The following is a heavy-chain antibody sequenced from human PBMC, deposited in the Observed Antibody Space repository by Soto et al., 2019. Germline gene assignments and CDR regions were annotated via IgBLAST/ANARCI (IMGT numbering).Heavy chain of an antibody. CDR3: AKTRTMVRGVIPNWFDP. Sequence: VGSLRLSCAASGFTFSSYGMHWVRQAPGKGLEWVAVISYDGSNKYYADSVKGRFTISRDNSKSTLYLQMNSLRTEDTAVYYCAKTRTMVRGVIPNWFDPWGQGTLVTVSS. J-gene: IGHJ5*02. D-gene: IGHD3-10*01. CDR2: ISYDGSNK. CDR1: GFTFSSYG. V-gene: IGHV3-30*18.